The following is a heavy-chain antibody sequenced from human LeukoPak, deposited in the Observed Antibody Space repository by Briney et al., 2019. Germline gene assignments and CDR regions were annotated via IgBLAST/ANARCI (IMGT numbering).Heavy chain of an antibody. CDR3: ARQIYGSGKADY. CDR2: IFYSGST. V-gene: IGHV4-39*01. Sequence: GSIFYSGSTYYNPSLKSRVTIFVDAPKNQFSLKLSSVTAADTAVYYCARQIYGSGKADYWGQGTLVTVPS. J-gene: IGHJ4*02. D-gene: IGHD3-10*01.